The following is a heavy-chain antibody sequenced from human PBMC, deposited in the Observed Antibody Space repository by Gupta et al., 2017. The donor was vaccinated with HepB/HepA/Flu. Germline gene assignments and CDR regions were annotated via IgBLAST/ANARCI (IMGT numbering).Heavy chain of an antibody. J-gene: IGHJ6*03. CDR1: GFSFGSNA. Sequence: VQLLESGGGLIQPGASLRISCAASGFSFGSNAMSWVRQAPGKGLEWVSGIGGDVRTHYADSVKGRFTISRDNSKNILYLQMNSLRAEDTAVYYCAKDLYFWSAIDVWGKGTTVTVSS. CDR2: IGGDVRT. CDR3: AKDLYFWSAIDV. V-gene: IGHV3-23*01. D-gene: IGHD3-3*01.